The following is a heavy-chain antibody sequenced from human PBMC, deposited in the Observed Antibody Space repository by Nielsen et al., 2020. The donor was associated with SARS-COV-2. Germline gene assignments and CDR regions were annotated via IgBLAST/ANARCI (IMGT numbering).Heavy chain of an antibody. J-gene: IGHJ4*02. CDR1: GFTFSSYA. D-gene: IGHD6-25*01. V-gene: IGHV3-23*01. Sequence: GGSLRLSCAVSGFTFSSYAMSWVRQAPGKGLQWIASISVSLATTYYADSVKGRFTISRDNSKNTLYLQMNSLRAEDTAVYYCASGAGAAGNWGQGTLVTVSS. CDR3: ASGAGAAGN. CDR2: ISVSLATT.